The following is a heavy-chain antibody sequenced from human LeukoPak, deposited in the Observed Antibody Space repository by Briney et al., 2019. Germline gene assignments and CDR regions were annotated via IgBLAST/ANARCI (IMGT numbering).Heavy chain of an antibody. CDR3: ARDSSPSLGYYYYHMDV. CDR2: INSDGSSK. Sequence: GASLTLACAAASFTFSIDWMRSVRHARRKWLVSVAHINSDGSSKSYAHSVKGQFTISRDNAKSPLYLQMNSLRAEDTAVYYGARDSSPSLGYYYYHMDVWGKGTTVTVSS. D-gene: IGHD6-6*01. V-gene: IGHV3-74*01. J-gene: IGHJ6*03. CDR1: SFTFSIDW.